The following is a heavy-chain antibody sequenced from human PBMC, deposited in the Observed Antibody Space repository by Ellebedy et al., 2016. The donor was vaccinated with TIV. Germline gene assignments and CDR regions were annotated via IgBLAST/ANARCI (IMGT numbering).Heavy chain of an antibody. D-gene: IGHD1-26*01. J-gene: IGHJ4*02. V-gene: IGHV3-48*02. CDR2: IRSSINSI. CDR1: GFTFNTYS. CDR3: ARGGAGFDSMNRELSFDS. Sequence: GGSLRLSXPASGFTFNTYSMNWVRQAPGKGLEWVAFIRSSINSISYADSVKGRFTISRDDAENSLYLQMNSLRDEDTALYYCARGGAGFDSMNRELSFDSWGQGTLVIVSS.